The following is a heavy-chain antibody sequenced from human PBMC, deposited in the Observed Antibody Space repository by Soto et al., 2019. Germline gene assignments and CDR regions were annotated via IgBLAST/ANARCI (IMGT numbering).Heavy chain of an antibody. Sequence: EVQLLESGGGLVQPGGSLRLSCAASGFTFNNYAMGWVRQASGKGLEWVSAITDSGDDKYYIDSVKGRFTISRDNSKSTLYLQMNSLRAEDTAIYYCAKLGSSSWSPHYYFDYWGQGTLVTVSS. CDR2: ITDSGDDK. V-gene: IGHV3-23*01. J-gene: IGHJ4*02. D-gene: IGHD2-2*01. CDR1: GFTFNNYA. CDR3: AKLGSSSWSPHYYFDY.